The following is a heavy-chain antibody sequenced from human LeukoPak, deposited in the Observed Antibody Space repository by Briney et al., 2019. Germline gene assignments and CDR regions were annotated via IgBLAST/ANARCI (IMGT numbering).Heavy chain of an antibody. CDR3: ARKGPYYNSLTGYYKNGLDV. D-gene: IGHD3-9*01. V-gene: IGHV4-4*02. CDR1: GGFISSNNW. Sequence: SETLSLTCAVSGGFISSNNWWNWVRQPPGKGLEWVGEIYHSGSTNYNPSLESRVTISVDKSKNQFSLNLSSVTAADTAVYYCARKGPYYNSLTGYYKNGLDVWGKGTTVFVSS. CDR2: IYHSGST. J-gene: IGHJ6*04.